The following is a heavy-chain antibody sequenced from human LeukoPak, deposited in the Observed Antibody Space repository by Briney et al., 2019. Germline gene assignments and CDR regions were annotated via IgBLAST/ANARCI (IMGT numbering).Heavy chain of an antibody. V-gene: IGHV1-69*04. Sequence: SVKVSCKASGGTFSSYAISWVRQAPGQGLEWMGRIIPILGIANYAQKFQGRVTITADKSTSTAYMELSSLRSEDTAVYYCARGNQLLIRASPFDYYYYGMDVWGQGTTVTVSS. CDR1: GGTFSSYA. CDR2: IIPILGIA. D-gene: IGHD2-2*01. CDR3: ARGNQLLIRASPFDYYYYGMDV. J-gene: IGHJ6*02.